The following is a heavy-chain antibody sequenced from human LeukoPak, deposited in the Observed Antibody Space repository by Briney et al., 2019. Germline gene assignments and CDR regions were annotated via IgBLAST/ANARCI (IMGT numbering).Heavy chain of an antibody. CDR3: ARGQGGSSSWYTDY. J-gene: IGHJ4*02. CDR1: GGTFSSYA. V-gene: IGHV1-69*04. D-gene: IGHD6-13*01. Sequence: ASVKVSCKASGGTFSSYAISWVRQAPGQGLEWMGRTIPILGIANYAQKFQGRVTITADKSTSTAYMELSSLRSEDTAVYYCARGQGGSSSWYTDYWGQGTLVTVSS. CDR2: TIPILGIA.